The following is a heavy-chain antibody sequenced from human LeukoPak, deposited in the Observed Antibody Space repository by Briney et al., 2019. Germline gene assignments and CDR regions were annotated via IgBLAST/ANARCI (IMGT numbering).Heavy chain of an antibody. CDR3: ARSSYYDSSGYDFDY. D-gene: IGHD3-22*01. CDR1: GFTFSNYA. CDR2: IKQDGSEK. V-gene: IGHV3-7*01. Sequence: SGGSLRLSCAASGFTFSNYAMSWVRQAPGKGLEWVANIKQDGSEKYYVDSVKGRFTISRDNAKNSLYLQMNSLRAEDTAVYYCARSSYYDSSGYDFDYWGQGTLVTVSS. J-gene: IGHJ4*02.